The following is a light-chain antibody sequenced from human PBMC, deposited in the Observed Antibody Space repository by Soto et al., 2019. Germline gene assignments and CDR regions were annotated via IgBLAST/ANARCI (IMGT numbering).Light chain of an antibody. CDR3: AAWDGNLDGVL. CDR1: TSNIGSNN. J-gene: IGLJ2*01. Sequence: QLVLTQPPSASGTPGHSVTISCSGSTSNIGSNNVNRYQHLPGAAPKLLIYNDNQQPSGVPDRFSHSKSGTAASLAIRGRQSEDEADYYCAAWDGNLDGVLFGGGTKLTVL. V-gene: IGLV1-44*01. CDR2: NDN.